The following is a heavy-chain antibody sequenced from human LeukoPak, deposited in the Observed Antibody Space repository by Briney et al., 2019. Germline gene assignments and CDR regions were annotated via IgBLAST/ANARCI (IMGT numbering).Heavy chain of an antibody. CDR1: GFTFSSYA. V-gene: IGHV3-66*04. CDR2: IYSGGST. D-gene: IGHD6-13*01. Sequence: GGSLRLSCAASGFTFSSYAMSWVRQAPGKGLEWVSVIYSGGSTYYADSVKGRFTISRDNSKNTLYLQMNSLRAEDTAVYYCARHVDSRSYFDYWGQGTLVTVSS. J-gene: IGHJ4*02. CDR3: ARHVDSRSYFDY.